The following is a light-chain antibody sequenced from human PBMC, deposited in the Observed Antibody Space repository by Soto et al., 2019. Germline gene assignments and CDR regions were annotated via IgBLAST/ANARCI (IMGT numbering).Light chain of an antibody. V-gene: IGLV2-14*03. CDR1: SSDVGGYNF. J-gene: IGLJ3*02. CDR3: CSHSSSITWM. CDR2: EVT. Sequence: QSALTQTASVSGSPGQSITISCTGTSSDVGGYNFVSWYQQHPDKAPKLIIHEVTNRPSGVSGRFSGSKSGNTAFLTISGLQAEDEAVYYCCSHSSSITWMFGGGTQLTVL.